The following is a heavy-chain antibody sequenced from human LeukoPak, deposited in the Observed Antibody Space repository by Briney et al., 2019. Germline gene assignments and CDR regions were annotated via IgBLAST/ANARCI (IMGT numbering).Heavy chain of an antibody. V-gene: IGHV3-66*01. Sequence: PGGSLRLSCAASGFTVSSNYMSWVRQAPGKGLGWVSVIYSGGSTYYADSVKGRFTISRDNSENTLYLQMNSLRAEDTAVYYCARDAYYYDSSGPNWLDPWGQGTLVTVSS. D-gene: IGHD3-22*01. CDR3: ARDAYYYDSSGPNWLDP. CDR1: GFTVSSNY. CDR2: IYSGGST. J-gene: IGHJ5*02.